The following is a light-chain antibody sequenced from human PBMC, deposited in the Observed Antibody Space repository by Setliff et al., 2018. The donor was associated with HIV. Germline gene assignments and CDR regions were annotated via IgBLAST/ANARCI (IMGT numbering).Light chain of an antibody. CDR2: NVT. CDR3: SSYTTKSTLV. V-gene: IGLV2-14*01. J-gene: IGLJ1*01. CDR1: TSDIGAYKY. Sequence: QSALAQFASISGSPGQSITISCTGTTSDIGAYKYVSWYQQEAGKAPKVIIFNVTSRPSGVSNRFSASKSANTASLTISGLQPEDEADYYCSSYTTKSTLVFGSGTKVTVL.